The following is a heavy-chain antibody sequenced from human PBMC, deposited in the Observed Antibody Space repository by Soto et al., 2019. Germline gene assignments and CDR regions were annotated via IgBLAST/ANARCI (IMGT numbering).Heavy chain of an antibody. J-gene: IGHJ5*02. CDR1: RYIFTAYF. CDR2: INPNNGAT. D-gene: IGHD1-1*01. V-gene: IGHV1-2*07. Sequence: QVQLVQSGAQVKKPGASVKVSCKAPRYIFTAYFMHWVRQAHGQGLEWMGWINPNNGATHYGLRFQVSVTMTRDTSISPAYTELSSLRSDDTAVYYCASHDPGARFDPWGQGTLDIVSS. CDR3: ASHDPGARFDP.